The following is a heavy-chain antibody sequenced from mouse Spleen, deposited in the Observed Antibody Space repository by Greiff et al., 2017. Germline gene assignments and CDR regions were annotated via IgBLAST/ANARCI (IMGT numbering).Heavy chain of an antibody. CDR2: INPSNGGT. CDR1: GYTFTSYY. J-gene: IGHJ3*01. CDR3: TRDDGGAY. V-gene: IGHV1S81*02. Sequence: SGAELVKPGASVKLSCKASGYTFTSYYMYWVKQRPGQGLEWIGEINPSNGGTNFNEKFKSKATLTVDKSSSTAYMQLSSLTSEDSAVYYCTRDDGGAYWGQGTLVTVSA. D-gene: IGHD2-3*01.